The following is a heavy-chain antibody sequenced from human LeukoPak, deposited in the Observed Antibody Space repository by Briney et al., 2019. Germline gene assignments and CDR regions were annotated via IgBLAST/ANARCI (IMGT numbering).Heavy chain of an antibody. CDR2: IYYSGST. J-gene: IGHJ3*02. V-gene: IGHV4-31*03. CDR1: GGSISSGGYY. Sequence: SQTLSLTCTVSGGSISSGGYYWSWIRQHPGKGLERIGYIYYSGSTYYNPSLKSRVTISVDTSKNQFSLKLSSVTAADTAVYYCAKAFGDYGDYRVLDVFDIWGQGTMVTVSS. CDR3: AKAFGDYGDYRVLDVFDI. D-gene: IGHD4-17*01.